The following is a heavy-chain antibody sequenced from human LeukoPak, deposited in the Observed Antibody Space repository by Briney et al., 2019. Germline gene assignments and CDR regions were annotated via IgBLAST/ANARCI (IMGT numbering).Heavy chain of an antibody. V-gene: IGHV3-11*01. Sequence: GGSLRLSCAASGFTFSDYYMSWIRQAPGKGLKWVSYISSSGTTIYYADSVKGRFTISRDNAKNSLYLQMNSLRAEDTAVYYCARVWDGDYNYYGMDVWGQGTTVTVSS. J-gene: IGHJ6*02. D-gene: IGHD4-17*01. CDR3: ARVWDGDYNYYGMDV. CDR1: GFTFSDYY. CDR2: ISSSGTTI.